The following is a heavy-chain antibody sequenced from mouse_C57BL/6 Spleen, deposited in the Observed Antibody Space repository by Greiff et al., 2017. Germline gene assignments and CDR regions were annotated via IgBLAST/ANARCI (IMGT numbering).Heavy chain of an antibody. CDR2: IYPGDGDT. CDR3: ARGDDYDVPYYFDY. Sequence: QVQLKQSGAELVKPGASVKISCKASGYAFSSYWMNWVKQRPGKGLEWIGQIYPGDGDTNYNGKFKGKATLTADKSSSTAYMQLSSLTSEDSAVYFCARGDDYDVPYYFDYWGQGTTLTVSS. V-gene: IGHV1-80*01. D-gene: IGHD2-4*01. CDR1: GYAFSSYW. J-gene: IGHJ2*01.